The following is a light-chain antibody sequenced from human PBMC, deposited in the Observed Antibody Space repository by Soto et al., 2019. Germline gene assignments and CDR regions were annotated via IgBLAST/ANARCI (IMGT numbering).Light chain of an antibody. CDR2: DND. Sequence: QSVLTQPPSMSAVPGQKVTISCSGSTSNIENNYVSWYQHLPGTAPKLLIYDNDERPSGIPDRFSASKSGTSATLGITGLQIGDEADYYCGAWDSSLSVVLFGGGTKLTVL. J-gene: IGLJ2*01. V-gene: IGLV1-51*01. CDR1: TSNIENNY. CDR3: GAWDSSLSVVL.